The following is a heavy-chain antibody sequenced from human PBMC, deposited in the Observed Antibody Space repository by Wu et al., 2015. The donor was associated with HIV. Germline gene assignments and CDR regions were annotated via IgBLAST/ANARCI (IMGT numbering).Heavy chain of an antibody. CDR1: GYTFTSYY. D-gene: IGHD3-22*01. Sequence: QVQLVQSGAEVKKPGASVKVSCKASGYTFTSYYMHWVRQAPGQGLEWMGIINPSGGSTSYAQKFQGRVTMTRDTSTSTVYMELSSLRSEDTAVYYCARVPTVYYDSSGYYHGGAFDIWGQGTMVTVSS. CDR2: INPSGGST. CDR3: ARVPTVYYDSSGYYHGGAFDI. J-gene: IGHJ3*02. V-gene: IGHV1-46*01.